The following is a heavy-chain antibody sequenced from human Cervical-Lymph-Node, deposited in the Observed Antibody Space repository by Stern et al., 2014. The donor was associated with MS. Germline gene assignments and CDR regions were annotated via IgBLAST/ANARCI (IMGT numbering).Heavy chain of an antibody. V-gene: IGHV1-69*06. Sequence: QMQLVQSGAEVKKPGSSVKISCKSSGGISWVRQAPGQGLEWMGGVIPFVGTSNYAQKFKGRVTITADTSTNTAYLEVRSLKPDDTAVYYGARGGGDNWFDPWGQGTLVTVSS. J-gene: IGHJ5*02. CDR2: VIPFVGTS. CDR3: ARGGGDNWFDP. D-gene: IGHD3-16*01. CDR1: GG.